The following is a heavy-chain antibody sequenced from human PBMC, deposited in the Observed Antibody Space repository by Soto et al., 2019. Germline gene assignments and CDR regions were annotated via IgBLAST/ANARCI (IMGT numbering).Heavy chain of an antibody. D-gene: IGHD4-4*01. Sequence: ESAKGRFTISRDNAKKSLYLQMNSLRAEDTAVYYCAREASNYYPTDYWGQGTLVTVSS. V-gene: IGHV3-11*01. J-gene: IGHJ4*02. CDR3: AREASNYYPTDY.